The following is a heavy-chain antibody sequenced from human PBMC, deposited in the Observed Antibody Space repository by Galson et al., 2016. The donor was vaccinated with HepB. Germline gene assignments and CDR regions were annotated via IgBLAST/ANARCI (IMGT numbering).Heavy chain of an antibody. Sequence: SVKVSCKASGYTFTGYYMHWVRQAPGQGLEWMGEIIPIFATANYAQKFQGRVTITAEESTSTVYMELSSLRSEDTAVYYCARCMVQGYFDYWGQGTLVTVSS. CDR1: GYTFTGYY. D-gene: IGHD2-8*01. CDR2: IIPIFATA. J-gene: IGHJ4*02. CDR3: ARCMVQGYFDY. V-gene: IGHV1-69*13.